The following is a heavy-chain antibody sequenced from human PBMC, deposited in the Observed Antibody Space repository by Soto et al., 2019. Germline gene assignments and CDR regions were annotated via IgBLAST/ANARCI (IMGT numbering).Heavy chain of an antibody. Sequence: QVQLVESGGGVVQPGRSLRLSCAASGFTLSSYAMHWVRQAPGKGLEWVAVISYDGTNKHYADSVKGRFTISRDNSKNAVLLERNGWRAEDTAVYYWGRDWGGILAGGMDVWGQGTTVTVPS. CDR1: GFTLSSYA. J-gene: IGHJ6*02. CDR2: ISYDGTNK. D-gene: IGHD3-16*01. CDR3: GRDWGGILAGGMDV. V-gene: IGHV3-30-3*01.